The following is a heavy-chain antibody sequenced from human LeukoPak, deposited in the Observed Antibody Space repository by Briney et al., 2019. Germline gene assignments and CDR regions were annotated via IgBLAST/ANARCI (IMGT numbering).Heavy chain of an antibody. CDR1: GDSISSSY. Sequence: PSETLSLTCTVSGDSISSSYWNWIRQTPGKGLEWIGYISASGNTNYNPSLKSRIIISVDMSKNQFSLKLSSVTAADTAVYYCARLIPGTTGLRKNYFDYWGQGTLVTVSS. J-gene: IGHJ4*02. D-gene: IGHD1-20*01. V-gene: IGHV4-4*09. CDR3: ARLIPGTTGLRKNYFDY. CDR2: ISASGNT.